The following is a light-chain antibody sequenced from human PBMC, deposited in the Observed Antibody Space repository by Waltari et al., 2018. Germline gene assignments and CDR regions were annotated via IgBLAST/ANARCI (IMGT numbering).Light chain of an antibody. J-gene: IGLJ2*01. V-gene: IGLV2-23*01. Sequence: QSALTQPASVSGSPGQSITIPCTGTRSDVGSYTLVSWYQQHPGKAPKLMLYEGTKRPSGVSNRFSGSKSGNTASLTISGLQAEDEADYYCCSYAGSSTVVFGGGTKLTVL. CDR2: EGT. CDR1: RSDVGSYTL. CDR3: CSYAGSSTVV.